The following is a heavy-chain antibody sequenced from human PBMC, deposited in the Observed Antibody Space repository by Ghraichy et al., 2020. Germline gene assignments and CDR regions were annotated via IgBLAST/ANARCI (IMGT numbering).Heavy chain of an antibody. V-gene: IGHV4-59*08. CDR2: IYYTGTT. Sequence: SETLSLTCSVSGGSIRSHFWSWVRQTPGKGLEWIGYIYYTGTTNYSPSLGGRATISLDTSKNHFSLRLTSVTAADTAVYYCARRGRGYSLYYYGLDVWGPGTTVIVSS. CDR1: GGSIRSHF. J-gene: IGHJ6*02. CDR3: ARRGRGYSLYYYGLDV. D-gene: IGHD5-18*01.